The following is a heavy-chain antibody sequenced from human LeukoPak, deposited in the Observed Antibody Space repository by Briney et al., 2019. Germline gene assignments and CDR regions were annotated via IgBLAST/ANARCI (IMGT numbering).Heavy chain of an antibody. V-gene: IGHV4-59*01. CDR3: ARVKVVPAAMYDY. J-gene: IGHJ4*02. CDR2: IYYSGST. CDR1: GGSISSYY. Sequence: SETLSLTCTVSGGSISSYYWSWIRQPPGKGLEWIGYIYYSGSTNYNPSLTSRVTISVDTSKNQFSLKLSSVTAADTAVYYCARVKVVPAAMYDYWGQGTLVTVSS. D-gene: IGHD2-2*01.